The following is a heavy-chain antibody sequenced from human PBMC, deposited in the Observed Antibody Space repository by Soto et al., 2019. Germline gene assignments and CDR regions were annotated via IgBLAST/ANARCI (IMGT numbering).Heavy chain of an antibody. V-gene: IGHV3-7*05. CDR3: VSGADY. CDR1: GLRFSSYW. Sequence: GGSLRLSCAASGLRFSSYWMTWFRQAPGKGLEWVANIKQDGSEKYYVDSVKGRFTISRDNAKNSLYLQMNSLRAEDTAVYYCVSGADYWGQGTQVTVSS. J-gene: IGHJ4*02. CDR2: IKQDGSEK.